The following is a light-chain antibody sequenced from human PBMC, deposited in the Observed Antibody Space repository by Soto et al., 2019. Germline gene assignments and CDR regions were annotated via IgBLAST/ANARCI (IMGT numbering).Light chain of an antibody. Sequence: DIQMTQSPSTLSAPVGDRVTITCRASQTIHSFLAWYQQKAGKAPKLLIYDASNLESGVPSRFSGSGSGTEFTLTVSSLQPDDFATFYCQQFHIFPWTFGQGTKVEI. J-gene: IGKJ1*01. CDR2: DAS. CDR3: QQFHIFPWT. CDR1: QTIHSF. V-gene: IGKV1-5*01.